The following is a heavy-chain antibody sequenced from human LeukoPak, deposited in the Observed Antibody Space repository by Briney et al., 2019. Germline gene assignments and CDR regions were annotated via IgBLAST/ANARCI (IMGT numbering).Heavy chain of an antibody. J-gene: IGHJ4*02. CDR3: ARGVGSMVRGVPDY. Sequence: SETLSLTCTVSGGSLSSGGYYWSWIRQHPGKGLEWIGYIYYSGSTYYNPSLKSRVTISVDTSKNQFSLKLSSVTAADTAVYYCARGVGSMVRGVPDYWGQGTLVTVSS. CDR1: GGSLSSGGYY. V-gene: IGHV4-31*03. CDR2: IYYSGST. D-gene: IGHD3-10*01.